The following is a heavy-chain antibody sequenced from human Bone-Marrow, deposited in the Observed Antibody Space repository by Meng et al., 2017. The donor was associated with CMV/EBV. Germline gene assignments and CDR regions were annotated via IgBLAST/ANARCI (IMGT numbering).Heavy chain of an antibody. D-gene: IGHD6-13*01. J-gene: IGHJ4*02. CDR1: GNTFTSYD. Sequence: ASVKVSCKASGNTFTSYDINWVRQATGQGLEWMGWMNPNSGNAGYAQKFQGRVTMTWNTSISTAYMELSSLRSGDTAVYYCARYSSIPFDFWGQGTLVTVSS. CDR2: MNPNSGNA. V-gene: IGHV1-8*01. CDR3: ARYSSIPFDF.